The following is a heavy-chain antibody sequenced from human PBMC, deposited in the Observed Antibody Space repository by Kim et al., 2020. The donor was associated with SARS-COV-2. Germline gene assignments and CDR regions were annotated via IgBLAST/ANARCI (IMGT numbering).Heavy chain of an antibody. J-gene: IGHJ5*02. CDR1: GDSIRNYY. CDR3: ARFVSRLATSWFDP. Sequence: SETLSLSCNVSGDSIRNYYWSWLRQPPGKGLEWIGNVFYSGATDYNPSLKSRVAMSLDTSKKHFSLRLKSVTAADTAVYYCARFVSRLATSWFDPWGQGTLVTVSS. D-gene: IGHD5-12*01. CDR2: VFYSGAT. V-gene: IGHV4-59*13.